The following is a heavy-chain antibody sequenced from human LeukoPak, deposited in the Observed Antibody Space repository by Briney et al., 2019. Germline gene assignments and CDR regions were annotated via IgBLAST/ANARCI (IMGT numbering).Heavy chain of an antibody. Sequence: SETLSLTCTVSGGSISSYYWSWIRQPPGKGLEWIGYIYYSGSTNYNPSLKSRVTISVDTSKNQFSLKLSSVTAADMAVYYCARGLTKDWFDPWGQGTLVTVSS. CDR1: GGSISSYY. V-gene: IGHV4-59*01. J-gene: IGHJ5*02. CDR2: IYYSGST. D-gene: IGHD2-8*01. CDR3: ARGLTKDWFDP.